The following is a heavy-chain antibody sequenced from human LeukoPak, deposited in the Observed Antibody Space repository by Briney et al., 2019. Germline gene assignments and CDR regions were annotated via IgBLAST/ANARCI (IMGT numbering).Heavy chain of an antibody. J-gene: IGHJ5*02. V-gene: IGHV4-34*01. D-gene: IGHD3-22*01. CDR2: INHSGST. CDR1: GGSVSCYY. CDR3: ASLWTDYYYDSS. Sequence: PSETLSLTCAVYGGSVSCYYWGWVRQPPGKGLEWIGEINHSGSTNYHPSLKSLVTISVDTSKNQFYLKLSSVTAADTAVYYCASLWTDYYYDSSWGQGTLVTVSS.